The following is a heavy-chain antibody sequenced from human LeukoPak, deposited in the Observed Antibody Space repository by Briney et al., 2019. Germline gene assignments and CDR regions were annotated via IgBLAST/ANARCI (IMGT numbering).Heavy chain of an antibody. J-gene: IGHJ3*02. Sequence: GGSLRLSCAASGFTFSSYAMHWVRQAPGKGLEWVAVISYDGSNKYYADSVKGRFTISRDNSKNTLYLQMNSLRAEDTAVYYCARVQGITGTTGAFDIWGQGTMVTVSS. V-gene: IGHV3-30*04. CDR1: GFTFSSYA. D-gene: IGHD1-7*01. CDR2: ISYDGSNK. CDR3: ARVQGITGTTGAFDI.